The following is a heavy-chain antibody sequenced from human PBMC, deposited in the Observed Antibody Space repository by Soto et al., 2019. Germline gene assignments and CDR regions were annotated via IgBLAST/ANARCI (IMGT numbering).Heavy chain of an antibody. Sequence: PSETLSLTCTVSGDSISSINYYWGWIRQPPGKGLEWIGSIYYSGITYYNPSLKSRATISVDTSKKQFSLKVISVTAADTAVYYCASDTVVDQFAYSGQGTPVTVSS. J-gene: IGHJ4*02. D-gene: IGHD2-15*01. CDR3: ASDTVVDQFAY. CDR2: IYYSGIT. CDR1: GDSISSINYY. V-gene: IGHV4-39*01.